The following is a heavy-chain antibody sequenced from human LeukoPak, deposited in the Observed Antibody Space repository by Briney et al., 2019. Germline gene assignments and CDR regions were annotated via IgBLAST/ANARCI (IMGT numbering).Heavy chain of an antibody. J-gene: IGHJ4*02. Sequence: PGGSLRLSCAASQFTFSSYWMSWVRQAPGKGLKWVANINQDGSEKYYVDSVKGRFTISRDNAKNSLYLQMNSLRAEDTAVYYCARDKSVYYDTSGSRFDYWGQGTLVTVSS. CDR1: QFTFSSYW. V-gene: IGHV3-7*01. CDR2: INQDGSEK. D-gene: IGHD3-22*01. CDR3: ARDKSVYYDTSGSRFDY.